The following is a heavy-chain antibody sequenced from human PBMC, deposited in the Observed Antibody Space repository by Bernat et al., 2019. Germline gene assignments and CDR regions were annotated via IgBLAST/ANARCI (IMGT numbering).Heavy chain of an antibody. CDR1: GFTFSSYA. CDR2: ISGGGVTT. CDR3: AKDLYGDYIGIDY. D-gene: IGHD4-17*01. J-gene: IGHJ4*02. V-gene: IGHV3-23*01. Sequence: EVQLLESGGGLVQPGGSLRLSCAASGFTFSSYAMSWVRQAPGKGLQWVAAISGGGVTTYYADSVKGRLTISRDNSKNTLYLQMNSLRAEDTAVYYCAKDLYGDYIGIDYWGQGTLVTVSS.